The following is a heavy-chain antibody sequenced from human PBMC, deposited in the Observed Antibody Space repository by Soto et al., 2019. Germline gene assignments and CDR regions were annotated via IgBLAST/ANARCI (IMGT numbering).Heavy chain of an antibody. CDR2: IYHSGST. Sequence: KASETLSLTCAVSGYSISSGYYWGWIRQPPGKGLEWIGSIYHSGSTYYNPSLKSRVTISVDTSKNQFSLKLSSVTDADTAVYYCARGERYYDSSGSLSYFDYWGQGTLVAVSS. J-gene: IGHJ4*02. CDR3: ARGERYYDSSGSLSYFDY. CDR1: GYSISSGYY. D-gene: IGHD3-22*01. V-gene: IGHV4-38-2*01.